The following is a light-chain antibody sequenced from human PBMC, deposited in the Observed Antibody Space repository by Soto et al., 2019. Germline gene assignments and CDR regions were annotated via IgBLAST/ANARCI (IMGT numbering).Light chain of an antibody. CDR1: QGISSR. J-gene: IGKJ2*02. V-gene: IGKV1-12*01. Sequence: DIQMTQSPSSVSASVGDRVTITCRASQGISSRLAWYQLKPGRAPKLLIYAASSLESGVPSRFSGSGSGTDCTLTISRLQPEDFATYFCQQADSFPRTFGQGTKLEIK. CDR2: AAS. CDR3: QQADSFPRT.